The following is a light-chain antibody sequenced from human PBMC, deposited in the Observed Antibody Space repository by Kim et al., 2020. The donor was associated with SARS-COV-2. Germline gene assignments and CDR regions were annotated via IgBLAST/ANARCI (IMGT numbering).Light chain of an antibody. V-gene: IGLV3-19*01. CDR1: SLRSYY. CDR2: GKN. J-gene: IGLJ2*01. Sequence: SSELTQDPAVSVTLGQTVTITCQGDSLRSYYASWYQQKPGQAPVVVIYGKNNRPSGIPDRFSGSRSGNTASLTITGAQADDEADYYCNSRDSSTNHLVFG. CDR3: NSRDSSTNHLV.